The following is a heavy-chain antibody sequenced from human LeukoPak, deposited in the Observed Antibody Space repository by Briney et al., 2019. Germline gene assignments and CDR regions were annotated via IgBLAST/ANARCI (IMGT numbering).Heavy chain of an antibody. Sequence: CLRPSSALAAFTVSSNYMSWVRQAAGKGREWVSVIYSGGSTYYADSVKGRFTISRDNSKNTLYLQMNSLRAEDTAVYYCAREAAAGTIFDYWGQGTLVTVSS. CDR3: AREAAAGTIFDY. J-gene: IGHJ4*02. D-gene: IGHD6-13*01. V-gene: IGHV3-53*01. CDR1: AFTVSSNY. CDR2: IYSGGST.